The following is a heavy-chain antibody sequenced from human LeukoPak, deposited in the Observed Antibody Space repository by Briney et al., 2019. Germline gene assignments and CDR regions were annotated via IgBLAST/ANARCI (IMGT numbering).Heavy chain of an antibody. D-gene: IGHD2-15*01. J-gene: IGHJ4*02. CDR3: AKRSGDSYYLDS. CDR1: GFTFSDYA. Sequence: NPGGSLRLSCAASGFTFSDYAVHWVRQAPGKGLEWVSVISGSGGTTYYADSVKGRFTISRDNSKKTLYLQMNSLRAEDTAVYYCAKRSGDSYYLDSWGQGTLVTVSS. V-gene: IGHV3-23*01. CDR2: ISGSGGTT.